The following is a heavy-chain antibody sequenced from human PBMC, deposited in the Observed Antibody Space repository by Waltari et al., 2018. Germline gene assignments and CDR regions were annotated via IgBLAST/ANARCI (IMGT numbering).Heavy chain of an antibody. V-gene: IGHV3-11*01. D-gene: IGHD2-2*01. CDR2: ISGGGVSK. CDR3: ARESYCSGSSCYAD. J-gene: IGHJ4*02. Sequence: QVQLVESGGGLVKPGGSLRLSCAASGLSFSDYYMSWIRQAQGKGLEWLSYISGGGVSKYHADSVRGRFTISRDNAKDSLYLQMNSLRAEDTAVYYCARESYCSGSSCYADWGQGTLVTVSS. CDR1: GLSFSDYY.